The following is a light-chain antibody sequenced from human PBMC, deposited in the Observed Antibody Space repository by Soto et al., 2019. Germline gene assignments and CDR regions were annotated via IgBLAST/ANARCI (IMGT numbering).Light chain of an antibody. CDR3: QQYGRSPLLYT. CDR1: QSVTSNF. CDR2: GAS. Sequence: ENVLTQSPGTLSLSPGERATLSCRASQSVTSNFLAWYQQKPGQAPRLLIYGASTRAAGVPDRFSGSGSGTDFTLTITRLEPEDFAEYYCQQYGRSPLLYTFGQGTKVDIK. V-gene: IGKV3-20*01. J-gene: IGKJ2*01.